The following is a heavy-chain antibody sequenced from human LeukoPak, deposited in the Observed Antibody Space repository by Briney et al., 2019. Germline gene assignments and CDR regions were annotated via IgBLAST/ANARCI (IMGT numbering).Heavy chain of an antibody. CDR1: GYTFTSYG. CDR3: ARDRRYSGYDYYYYGMDV. V-gene: IGHV1-18*01. J-gene: IGHJ6*02. CDR2: ISAYNGNT. D-gene: IGHD5-12*01. Sequence: GASVKVSCKASGYTFTSYGISWVRQARGQGLEWMGWISAYNGNTHYAQKLQGRVTMTTDTSTSTAYMELRSLRSDDTGVYYSARDRRYSGYDYYYYGMDVWGQGTTVTVSS.